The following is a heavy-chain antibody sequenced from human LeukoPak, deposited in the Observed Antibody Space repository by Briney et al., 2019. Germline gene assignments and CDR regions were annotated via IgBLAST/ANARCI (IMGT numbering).Heavy chain of an antibody. CDR3: AKSLAVAGFDY. CDR1: GFTFNDYA. Sequence: PGGSLRLSCAASGFTFNDYAMHWVRQVPGKGLDWVSGISWNSGNIGYADSVKGRFTISRDNAKNSLYLQMNSLRPEDTALYYWAKSLAVAGFDYWGQGTLATVSS. D-gene: IGHD6-19*01. V-gene: IGHV3-9*01. CDR2: ISWNSGNI. J-gene: IGHJ4*02.